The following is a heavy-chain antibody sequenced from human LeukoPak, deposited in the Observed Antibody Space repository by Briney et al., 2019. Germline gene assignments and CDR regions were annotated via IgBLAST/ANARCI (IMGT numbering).Heavy chain of an antibody. CDR3: AKRGYDSSGYYGYFDY. CDR2: ISGSGGST. D-gene: IGHD3-22*01. J-gene: IGHJ4*02. CDR1: GFTFSTYA. Sequence: GGSQRLSCAASGFTFSTYAMSWVRQAPGKGLEWVSVISGSGGSTYYADSVKGRFTISRDNSKNTLYLQMNSLRAEDTAAYYCAKRGYDSSGYYGYFDYWGQGILVTVSS. V-gene: IGHV3-23*01.